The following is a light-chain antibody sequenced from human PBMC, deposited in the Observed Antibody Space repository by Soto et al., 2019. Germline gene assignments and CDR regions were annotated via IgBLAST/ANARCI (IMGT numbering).Light chain of an antibody. CDR1: QSISNY. CDR2: GAS. J-gene: IGKJ1*01. V-gene: IGKV1-6*01. CDR3: LQDYNYPWT. Sequence: IRMTQSPSSLSASVGDRVTITCRASQSISNYLHWYHQRPGKAPKLLIYGASTLQSGVPSRFSGSGSGTDFTLTISSLQPEDFATYYCLQDYNYPWTFGQGTKVDIK.